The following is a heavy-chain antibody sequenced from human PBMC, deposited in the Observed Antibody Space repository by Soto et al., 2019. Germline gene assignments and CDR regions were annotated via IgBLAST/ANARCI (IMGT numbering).Heavy chain of an antibody. J-gene: IGHJ4*02. Sequence: PSETLSLTCTVSGGSVTSGDYYWSWIRRPPGKGLEWIGYIYYSGSTNYNPSLKSRVTISVDTSKNQFSLRLGSVTVEDTAVYYCARPHMGAWRGVAVAAPYLDSWGPGILVTVSS. CDR2: IYYSGST. CDR1: GGSVTSGDYY. CDR3: ARPHMGAWRGVAVAAPYLDS. D-gene: IGHD6-19*01. V-gene: IGHV4-61*08.